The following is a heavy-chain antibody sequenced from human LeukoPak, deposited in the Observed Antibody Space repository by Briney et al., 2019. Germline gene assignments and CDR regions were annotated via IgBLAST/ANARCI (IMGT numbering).Heavy chain of an antibody. D-gene: IGHD5-12*01. J-gene: IGHJ3*02. Sequence: GGSLRLSCAASGFSFSSYWMSWVRQAPGKGLEWVANIKQDGSHMYFVDSVKGRFTISRDNAKNSLYLQMNTLRAEDTAVYYCARGEGIVATILHAFDIWGQGTMVTVSS. CDR1: GFSFSSYW. CDR3: ARGEGIVATILHAFDI. V-gene: IGHV3-7*01. CDR2: IKQDGSHM.